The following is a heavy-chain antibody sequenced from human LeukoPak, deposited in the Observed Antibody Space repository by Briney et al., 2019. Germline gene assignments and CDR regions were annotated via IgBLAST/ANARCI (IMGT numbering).Heavy chain of an antibody. V-gene: IGHV4-39*01. D-gene: IGHD3-10*01. CDR1: GGSINNYY. CDR2: IYYSGST. CDR3: ARHRYYYRSGSYYGAPYYMDV. J-gene: IGHJ6*03. Sequence: SETLSLTCTVSGGSINNYYWSWIRQPPGKGLEWIGSIYYSGSTYYNPSLKSRVTISVDTSKNQFSLKLSSVTAADTAVYYCARHRYYYRSGSYYGAPYYMDVWGKGTTVTISS.